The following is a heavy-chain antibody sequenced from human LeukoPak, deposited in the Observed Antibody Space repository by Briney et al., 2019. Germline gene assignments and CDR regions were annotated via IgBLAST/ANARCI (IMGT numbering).Heavy chain of an antibody. CDR3: ARYSGSYPIDY. D-gene: IGHD1-26*01. Sequence: SGTLSLTCAVYGGSFSGYYWSWIRQPPGKWLEWIGEINHSGSTNYNPSLKSRVTISVDTSKNQFSLKLSSVTAADTAVYYCARYSGSYPIDYWGQGTLVTVSS. CDR2: INHSGST. CDR1: GGSFSGYY. J-gene: IGHJ4*02. V-gene: IGHV4-34*01.